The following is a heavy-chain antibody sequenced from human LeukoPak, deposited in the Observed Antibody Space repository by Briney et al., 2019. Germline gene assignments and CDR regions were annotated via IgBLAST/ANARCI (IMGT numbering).Heavy chain of an antibody. D-gene: IGHD1-1*01. CDR1: GFTFSSYS. CDR2: ISSSSSTI. Sequence: GGSLRLSCAASGFTFSSYSMNWVRQAPGKGLEWVSYISSSSSTIYYADSVKGRFTISRDNAKNSLYLQMNSLRAEDTAVYYCARDSGDVDRGTMGYWGQGTLVTVSS. CDR3: ARDSGDVDRGTMGY. J-gene: IGHJ4*02. V-gene: IGHV3-48*01.